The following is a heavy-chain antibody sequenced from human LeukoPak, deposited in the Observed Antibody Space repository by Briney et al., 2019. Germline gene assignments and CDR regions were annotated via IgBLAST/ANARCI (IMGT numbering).Heavy chain of an antibody. D-gene: IGHD6-13*01. V-gene: IGHV4-39*07. CDR1: GGSISSSSYY. CDR3: ARDLYSSSWYL. Sequence: PSETLSLTCTVSGGSISSSSYYWGWIRQPPGKGLEWIGNTYYGGDTYYNPSLKSRVTISVDTSKNQFSLKLSSVTAADTAVYYCARDLYSSSWYLWGQGTLVTVSS. CDR2: TYYGGDT. J-gene: IGHJ4*02.